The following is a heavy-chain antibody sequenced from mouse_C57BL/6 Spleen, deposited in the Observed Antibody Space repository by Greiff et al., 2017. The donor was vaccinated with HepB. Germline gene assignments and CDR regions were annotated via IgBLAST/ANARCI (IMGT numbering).Heavy chain of an antibody. V-gene: IGHV5-4*01. CDR3: ARYRRALEMGYYFDY. CDR2: ISDGGSYT. D-gene: IGHD1-2*01. Sequence: EVHLVESGGGLVKPGGSLKLSCAASGFTFSSYAMSWVRQTPEKRLEWVATISDGGSYTYYPDNVKGRFTISRDNAKNNLYLQMGHLKSEDTAMYYCARYRRALEMGYYFDYWGQGTTLTVAS. CDR1: GFTFSSYA. J-gene: IGHJ2*01.